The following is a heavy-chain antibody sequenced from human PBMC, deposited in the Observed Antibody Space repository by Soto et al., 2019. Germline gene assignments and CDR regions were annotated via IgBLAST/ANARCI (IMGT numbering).Heavy chain of an antibody. CDR1: GFTFSSYA. D-gene: IGHD2-2*01. Sequence: EVQLLESGGGLVQPGGSLRLSCAASGFTFSSYAMSWVRQAPGKGLEWVSGISSSGGSTYYADSVKGRFTISRDNSKNTLYLQMNSLRAEDTAVYYCAKDGCSSTSCPGGYYYYYMDVWGKGTTVTVSS. CDR2: ISSSGGST. CDR3: AKDGCSSTSCPGGYYYYYMDV. V-gene: IGHV3-23*01. J-gene: IGHJ6*03.